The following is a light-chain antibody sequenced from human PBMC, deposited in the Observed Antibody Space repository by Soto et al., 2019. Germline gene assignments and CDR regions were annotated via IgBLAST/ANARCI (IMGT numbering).Light chain of an antibody. CDR3: LQHNSYPLT. CDR1: QGIRNG. CDR2: AAS. J-gene: IGKJ4*01. Sequence: DIQMTQSPSSLSASVGDRVTITCRASQGIRNGLGWFQQKPGKAPKRLIYAASSLQSGVSSRFSGRGSGTEFTLTISSLQPEDFATYYCLQHNSYPLTFGGGTKVEIK. V-gene: IGKV1-17*01.